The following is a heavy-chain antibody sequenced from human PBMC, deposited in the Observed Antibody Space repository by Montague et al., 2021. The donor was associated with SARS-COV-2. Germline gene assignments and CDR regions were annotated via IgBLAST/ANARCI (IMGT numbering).Heavy chain of an antibody. Sequence: SETLSLTCTVSGGSISSSSYYWGWIRQPPGKGLEWIGSIYYSGSTYYNPSLKSRVTISVDTSKNQFSLKLSSVTAADTAVYYCASKASRGITIFGVVTASYYFDYGGQGTLVTVSS. CDR2: IYYSGST. J-gene: IGHJ4*02. V-gene: IGHV4-39*01. CDR1: GGSISSSSYY. D-gene: IGHD3-3*01. CDR3: ASKASRGITIFGVVTASYYFDY.